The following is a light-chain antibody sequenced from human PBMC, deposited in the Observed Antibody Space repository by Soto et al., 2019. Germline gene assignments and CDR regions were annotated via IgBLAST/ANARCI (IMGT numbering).Light chain of an antibody. J-gene: IGKJ2*01. CDR1: RSVSNY. Sequence: ETVLTQSPATLSMSPGERGNLSCRASRSVSNYLAWYQQKPGQAPRLLIYDASNRATGIPARFSGSRSGRDFTLTISSLEPEDFPVYYCQQRSTWPGTFGQGTKLEIK. CDR2: DAS. CDR3: QQRSTWPGT. V-gene: IGKV3-11*02.